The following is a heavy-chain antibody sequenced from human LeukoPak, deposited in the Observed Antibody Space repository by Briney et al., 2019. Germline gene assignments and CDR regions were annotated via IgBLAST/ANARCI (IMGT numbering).Heavy chain of an antibody. CDR1: GFTFSSYG. CDR2: ISGSGGTT. CDR3: ARDGHYDILTGYFQD. D-gene: IGHD3-9*01. Sequence: PGGSLRLSCAASGFTFSSYGMHWVRQAPGKGLEWVSAISGSGGTTYYADSVKGRFTFSRDNAKNSLYLQMNSLRAEDTAVYYCARDGHYDILTGYFQDWGQGTLVTVSS. V-gene: IGHV3-21*04. J-gene: IGHJ1*01.